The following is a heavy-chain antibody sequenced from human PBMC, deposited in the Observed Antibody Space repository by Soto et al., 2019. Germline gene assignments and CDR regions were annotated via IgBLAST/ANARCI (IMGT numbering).Heavy chain of an antibody. Sequence: QVQLQESGPGLVKPSQTLSLTCTVSGGSISSGGYYWTWIRQHPGKGLEWIGYNYYSGITYYNPSLKSRVTIPLDTSKNQFSLKLSSVTAADTAVYYCARGSSIAGLYYGMDVWGQGTTVTVSS. CDR1: GGSISSGGYY. CDR3: ARGSSIAGLYYGMDV. V-gene: IGHV4-31*03. D-gene: IGHD6-6*01. CDR2: NYYSGIT. J-gene: IGHJ6*02.